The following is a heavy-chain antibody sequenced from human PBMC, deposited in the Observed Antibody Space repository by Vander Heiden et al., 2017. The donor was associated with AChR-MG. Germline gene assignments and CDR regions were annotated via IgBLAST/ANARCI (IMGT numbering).Heavy chain of an antibody. Sequence: EVQLLESGGGLVQPGGSLRLSCAASGLTFSINARSWVRQAPGKGLEWVSAISGSGGSTYYADSVKGRFTISRDNSKNTLYLQMNSLRAEDTAVYYCAKGTVLLWFGDLSCDYWGQGTLVTVSS. V-gene: IGHV3-23*01. CDR3: AKGTVLLWFGDLSCDY. D-gene: IGHD3-10*01. J-gene: IGHJ4*02. CDR2: ISGSGGST. CDR1: GLTFSINA.